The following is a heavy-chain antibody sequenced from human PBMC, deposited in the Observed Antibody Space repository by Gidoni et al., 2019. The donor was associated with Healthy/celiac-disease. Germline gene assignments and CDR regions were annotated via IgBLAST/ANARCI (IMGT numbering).Heavy chain of an antibody. CDR2: ISYDGSNK. V-gene: IGHV3-30-3*01. J-gene: IGHJ6*02. CDR3: ARAYSSSVYYYYGMDV. Sequence: QVQLVESGGGVVQPGRSLRLSCAASGFTFSSYAMHWVRQAPGKGLEWVAVISYDGSNKYYADSVKDRFTISRDNSKNTLYLQMNSLRAEDTAVYYCARAYSSSVYYYYGMDVWGQGTTVTVSS. CDR1: GFTFSSYA. D-gene: IGHD6-6*01.